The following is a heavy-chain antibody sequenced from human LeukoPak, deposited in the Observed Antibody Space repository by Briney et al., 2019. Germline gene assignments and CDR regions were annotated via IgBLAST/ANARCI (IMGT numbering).Heavy chain of an antibody. CDR2: ISDSGDGT. V-gene: IGHV3-23*01. D-gene: IGHD4-17*01. CDR3: AKAQPYGELRE. J-gene: IGHJ4*02. CDR1: GFTFSSYA. Sequence: GGSLRLSCAASGFTFSSYAMSWVRQAPGKGLEWVSAISDSGDGTYYADSVEGRFTISRDNSKNTLYLQMKSLRAEDTAEYYCAKAQPYGELREWGQGTLVTVSS.